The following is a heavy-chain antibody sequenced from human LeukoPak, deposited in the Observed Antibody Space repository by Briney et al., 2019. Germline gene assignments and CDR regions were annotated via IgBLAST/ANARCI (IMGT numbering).Heavy chain of an antibody. CDR3: ARMRDGYNYSPFDY. D-gene: IGHD5-24*01. Sequence: PGGSLRLSCAASGFTFSSYAMHWVRQAPGKGLEWVAVISYDGSNKYYADSVKGRFTISRDNSKNTLYLQMNSLRAEDTAVYYCARMRDGYNYSPFDYWGQGTLVTVSS. CDR1: GFTFSSYA. CDR2: ISYDGSNK. V-gene: IGHV3-30*04. J-gene: IGHJ4*02.